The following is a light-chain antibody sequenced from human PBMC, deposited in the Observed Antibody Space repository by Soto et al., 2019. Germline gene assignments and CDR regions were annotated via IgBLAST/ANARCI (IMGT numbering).Light chain of an antibody. CDR2: KAS. CDR1: QSVSSW. J-gene: IGKJ1*01. CDR3: QQYNSYSRT. V-gene: IGKV1-5*03. Sequence: DIQMTRSPSTLSASVGDRVTITCRASQSVSSWLAWYQHKPGKAPKLLIYKASSLESGVPSRFSGSGSGTGFTLTISSLQPDDFATYYCQQYNSYSRTFGQGTKVDIK.